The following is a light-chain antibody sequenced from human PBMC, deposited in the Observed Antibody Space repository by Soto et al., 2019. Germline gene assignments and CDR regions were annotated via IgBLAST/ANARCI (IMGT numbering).Light chain of an antibody. CDR1: QSLSSY. CDR3: QQRSNWPQK. V-gene: IGKV3-11*01. Sequence: EIVLTQSPATLSLSPGERATLSCRASQSLSSYLAWYQQKPGQAPRLLIYDASNRATGIPPRFSGSGSGTDFTLKISSIETEDFAVYYCQQRSNWPQKXGQGTKVDIK. J-gene: IGKJ1*01. CDR2: DAS.